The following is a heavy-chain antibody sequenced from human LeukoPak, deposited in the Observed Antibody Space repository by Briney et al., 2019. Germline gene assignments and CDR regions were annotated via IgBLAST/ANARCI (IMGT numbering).Heavy chain of an antibody. CDR1: GGSFSGYY. CDR2: INHSGST. J-gene: IGHJ4*02. Sequence: ASETLSLTCAVYGGSFSGYYWSWIRQPPGKGLEWIGEINHSGSTNYNPSLKSRVTISVDTSKNQFSLKLSSVTAAGTAVYYCARGVRYSYGPFDYWGQGTLVTVSS. D-gene: IGHD5-18*01. V-gene: IGHV4-34*01. CDR3: ARGVRYSYGPFDY.